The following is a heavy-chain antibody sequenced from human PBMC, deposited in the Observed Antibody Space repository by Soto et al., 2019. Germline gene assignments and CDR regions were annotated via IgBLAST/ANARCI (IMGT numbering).Heavy chain of an antibody. CDR1: GFTFDDYA. V-gene: IGHV3-9*01. CDR3: AKDNQAYYYYYMEG. Sequence: EVQLVESGGGLVQPGRSLRLSCAASGFTFDDYAMHWVRQAPGKGLEWVSGISWNSGRIGYADSVKGRFTISRDNAKNSMYLQMNSLRAEDTALYYCAKDNQAYYYYYMEGWGKGTTVTVSS. J-gene: IGHJ6*03. CDR2: ISWNSGRI.